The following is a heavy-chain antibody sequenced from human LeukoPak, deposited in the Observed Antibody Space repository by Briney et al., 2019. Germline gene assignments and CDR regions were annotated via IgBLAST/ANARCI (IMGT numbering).Heavy chain of an antibody. CDR3: ASSGSYWILFDY. CDR1: GFTFGDYA. Sequence: PGRSLRLSCTASGFTFGDYAMSWVRQAPGKGLEWVANIKQDGSEKYYVDSVKGRFTISRDNAKNSLYLQMNSLRAEDTAVYYCASSGSYWILFDYWGQGTLVTVSS. J-gene: IGHJ4*02. V-gene: IGHV3-7*01. CDR2: IKQDGSEK. D-gene: IGHD1-26*01.